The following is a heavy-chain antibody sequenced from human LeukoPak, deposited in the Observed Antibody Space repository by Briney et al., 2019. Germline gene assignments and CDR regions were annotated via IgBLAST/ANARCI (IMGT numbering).Heavy chain of an antibody. CDR3: ALTYYFDRRGYSYFDY. Sequence: GGALRLSCEVSGFSVDGNMTWVRQAPGRGLEWVALIFSGDSTDYPDSVKGRFTISRDKSKNTLHLQMDSLRPEDTAMYYCALTYYFDRRGYSYFDYWGQGALVTVSS. CDR2: IFSGDST. CDR1: GFSVDGN. J-gene: IGHJ4*02. V-gene: IGHV3-53*01. D-gene: IGHD3-22*01.